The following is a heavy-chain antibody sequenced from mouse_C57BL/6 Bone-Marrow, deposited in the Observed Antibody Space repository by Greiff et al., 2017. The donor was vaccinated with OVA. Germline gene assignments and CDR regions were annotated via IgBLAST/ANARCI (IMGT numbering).Heavy chain of an antibody. V-gene: IGHV1-54*01. CDR1: GYAFTNYL. Sequence: QVQLQQSGAELVRPGTSVKVSCKASGYAFTNYLIEWVKQRPGQGLEWIGVINPGSGGTNYNEKFKGKATLTADKSSSTAYMQLSSLTSEDSAVYFCARHRGGYYFDYWGQCTTLTVSS. J-gene: IGHJ2*01. CDR3: ARHRGGYYFDY. CDR2: INPGSGGT.